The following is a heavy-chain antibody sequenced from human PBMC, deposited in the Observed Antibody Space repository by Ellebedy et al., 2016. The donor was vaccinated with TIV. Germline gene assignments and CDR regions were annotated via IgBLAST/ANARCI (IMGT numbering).Heavy chain of an antibody. CDR2: IYYTGST. CDR3: ARGLVVPAAMGYFQH. CDR1: GGSISSYY. J-gene: IGHJ1*01. Sequence: SETLSLTXTVSGGSISSYYWGWIRQPPGKGLEWIGNIYYTGSTSYNPSLKSRLTISVDPSKNQFSLKLTSVTAADTAVYYCARGLVVPAAMGYFQHWGQGTLVTVSS. D-gene: IGHD2-2*01. V-gene: IGHV4-39*07.